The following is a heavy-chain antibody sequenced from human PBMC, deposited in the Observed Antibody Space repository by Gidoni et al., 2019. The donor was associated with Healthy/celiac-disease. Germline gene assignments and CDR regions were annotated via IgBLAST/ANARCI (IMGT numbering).Heavy chain of an antibody. CDR1: GGTFSSYA. Sequence: QVQLVQSGAEVKKPGSSVKVSCKASGGTFSSYAISWVRQAPGQGLEWMGGIIPIFGTANYAQKFQGRVTITADESTSTAYMELSSLRSEDTAVYYCARVNNVDGYNPNYAFDIWGQGTMVTVSS. D-gene: IGHD5-12*01. J-gene: IGHJ3*02. CDR3: ARVNNVDGYNPNYAFDI. CDR2: IIPIFGTA. V-gene: IGHV1-69*01.